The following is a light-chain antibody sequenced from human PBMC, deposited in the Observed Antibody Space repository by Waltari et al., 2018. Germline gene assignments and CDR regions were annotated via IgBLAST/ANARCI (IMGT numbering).Light chain of an antibody. J-gene: IGLJ6*01. CDR2: SNN. Sequence: QSVLTQPASASGTPGQRVTISCSGSSSNIGSSPVTWYQQLPGTAPKLLIYSNNQRPSGVPDRFSGSKSDTSASLAISGLQSEDEADYYCAAWDDSLNENVFGSGTKVTVL. CDR3: AAWDDSLNENV. CDR1: SSNIGSSP. V-gene: IGLV1-44*01.